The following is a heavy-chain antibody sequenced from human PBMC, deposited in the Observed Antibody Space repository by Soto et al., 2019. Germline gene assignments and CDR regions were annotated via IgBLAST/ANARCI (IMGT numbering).Heavy chain of an antibody. CDR1: GFTFSSYA. Sequence: AGGSLRLSCAASGFTFSSYAMSWVRQAPGKGLEWVSAISGSGGSTYYADSVKGRFTISRDNSKNTLYLQMNSLRAEDTAVYYCAKAVLPVYYYGMDVWGQGTTVTVSS. CDR2: ISGSGGST. J-gene: IGHJ6*02. D-gene: IGHD3-10*01. CDR3: AKAVLPVYYYGMDV. V-gene: IGHV3-23*01.